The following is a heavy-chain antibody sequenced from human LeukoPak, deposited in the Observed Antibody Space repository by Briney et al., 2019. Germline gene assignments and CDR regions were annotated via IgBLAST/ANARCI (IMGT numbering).Heavy chain of an antibody. CDR1: GFTFSSYD. D-gene: IGHD3-22*01. CDR3: ARGYYDSSGYYYYYYMDV. Sequence: GGSLRLSCAASGFTFSSYDMHWVRQATGKGLEWVSAIGTAGDTYYPGSVKGRFTISRENAKNSLYLQMNSLRAGDTAVYYCARGYYDSSGYYYYYYMDVWGKGTTVTVSS. V-gene: IGHV3-13*01. J-gene: IGHJ6*03. CDR2: IGTAGDT.